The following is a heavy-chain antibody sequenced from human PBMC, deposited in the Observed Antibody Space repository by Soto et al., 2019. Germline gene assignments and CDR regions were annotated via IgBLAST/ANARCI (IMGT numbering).Heavy chain of an antibody. CDR3: AREVGYGDFSAALLD. V-gene: IGHV1-69*06. Sequence: ASVEVSCKASGGTFSRHSINWVRQATGQGLEWMGGIITIFGTANYAQKFQGRVTITADKSTSTAYMELNSLRSDDTAVYYCAREVGYGDFSAALLDWGQGTLVTVSS. J-gene: IGHJ4*02. CDR2: IITIFGTA. CDR1: GGTFSRHS. D-gene: IGHD4-17*01.